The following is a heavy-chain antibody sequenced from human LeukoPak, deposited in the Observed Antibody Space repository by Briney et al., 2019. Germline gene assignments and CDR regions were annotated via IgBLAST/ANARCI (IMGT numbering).Heavy chain of an antibody. V-gene: IGHV1-2*02. CDR2: INPNSGGT. J-gene: IGHJ3*02. D-gene: IGHD5-24*01. CDR3: AREEMATVLDAFDI. CDR1: GYTFTSYG. Sequence: GASVKVSCKASGYTFTSYGISWVRQAPGQGLEWMGWINPNSGGTNYAQKFQGGVTMTRDTSISTAYMELSRLRSDDTAVYYCAREEMATVLDAFDIWGQGTMVTVSS.